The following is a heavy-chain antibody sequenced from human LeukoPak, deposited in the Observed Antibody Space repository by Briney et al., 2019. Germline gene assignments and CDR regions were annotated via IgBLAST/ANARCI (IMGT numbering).Heavy chain of an antibody. V-gene: IGHV3-23*01. Sequence: GGSLRLSCAASGFTFSSYWMHWVRQAPGKGLEWVSAISGSGGSTYYADSVKGRFTISRDNSKNTLYLQMNSLRVEDTAVYYCAKAPPDIVVVVAAQYWGQGTLVTVSS. CDR3: AKAPPDIVVVVAAQY. D-gene: IGHD2-15*01. CDR2: ISGSGGST. J-gene: IGHJ4*02. CDR1: GFTFSSYW.